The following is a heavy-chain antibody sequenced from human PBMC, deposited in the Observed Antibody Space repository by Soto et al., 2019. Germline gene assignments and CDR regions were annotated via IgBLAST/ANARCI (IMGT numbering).Heavy chain of an antibody. CDR2: IYHSGTT. Sequence: LSLTCAVSGSSISGNYWCTWVRQTPGTGLEWIGEIYHSGTTNYNPSLKSRVTISADRSKNHFSLNLSSLTAADTAVYYCATRVAGSPWLDSWGQGTMVTVSS. D-gene: IGHD6-19*01. CDR1: GSSISGNYW. V-gene: IGHV4-4*02. J-gene: IGHJ4*02. CDR3: ATRVAGSPWLDS.